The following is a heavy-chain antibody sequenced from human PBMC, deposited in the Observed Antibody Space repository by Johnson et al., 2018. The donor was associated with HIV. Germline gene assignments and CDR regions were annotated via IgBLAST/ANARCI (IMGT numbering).Heavy chain of an antibody. Sequence: QMQLVESGGVVVQPGRSLRLSCAASGFTFSSYALHWVRQAPGKGLDWVAIISYDGSNEYYADPVKGRFTIPRDNAKNPLYLQMNSLRAEDTALYYCTKEALYYYDSSGYRHLGGGHAFDIWGQGTMVTVSS. V-gene: IGHV3-30-3*01. J-gene: IGHJ3*02. CDR3: TKEALYYYDSSGYRHLGGGHAFDI. CDR2: ISYDGSNE. CDR1: GFTFSSYA. D-gene: IGHD3-22*01.